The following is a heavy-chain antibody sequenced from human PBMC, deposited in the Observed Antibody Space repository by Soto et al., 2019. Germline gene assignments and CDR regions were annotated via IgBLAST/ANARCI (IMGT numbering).Heavy chain of an antibody. CDR3: ARGGGSTFNWFDP. Sequence: QVQLVESGGGVVQPGRSLRLSCVATGFTFSSYAMNWVRQAPGKGLEWIGSLYYSGNTYYNPSLQSRVTISVDTSKKQCTLTLRSVTAADTAVYYCARGGGSTFNWFDPWGQGTLVTVSP. D-gene: IGHD2-15*01. V-gene: IGHV4-59*05. CDR1: GFTFSSYA. J-gene: IGHJ5*02. CDR2: LYYSGNT.